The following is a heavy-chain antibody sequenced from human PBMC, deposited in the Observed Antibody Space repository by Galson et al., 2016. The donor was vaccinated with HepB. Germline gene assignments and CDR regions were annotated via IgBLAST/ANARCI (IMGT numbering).Heavy chain of an antibody. CDR1: GFSFGSFD. V-gene: IGHV3-13*01. J-gene: IGHJ4*02. CDR3: VRGLSRFGTPPFDF. Sequence: SLRLSCAASGFSFGSFDMHWVRQAAGKGLEWVAGIGTAGDTYYLGSVRGRFTISRDNAKNSVYLQMNTPRAGDTAVYYCVRGLSRFGTPPFDFWGQGIHVIVSS. D-gene: IGHD1-1*01. CDR2: IGTAGDT.